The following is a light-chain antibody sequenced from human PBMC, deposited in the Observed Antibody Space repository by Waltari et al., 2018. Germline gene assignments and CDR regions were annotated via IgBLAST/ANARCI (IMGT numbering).Light chain of an antibody. CDR2: GAS. CDR3: LKEKDGQPGT. CDR1: QSVTSN. Sequence: IVMTQSPATLSVSPGERATLSCRASQSVTSNLARYQQKPGQAPRPLIFGASTRATDIPARFSGIGAGTEGTLTISSRQAEEGAVYECLKEKDGQPGTGGQGTKVEIK. V-gene: IGKV3-15*01. J-gene: IGKJ1*01.